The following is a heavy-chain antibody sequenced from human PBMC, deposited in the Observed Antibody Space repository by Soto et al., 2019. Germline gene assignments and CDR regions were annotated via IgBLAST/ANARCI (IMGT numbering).Heavy chain of an antibody. D-gene: IGHD2-2*01. V-gene: IGHV5-51*01. CDR1: GYTFSNFW. Sequence: GESLTISCQCSGYTFSNFWVGWVRQLPGQGLEWMGIIYPGDHETRYSPSFHGKVTISAEKSINTAYLRWNSLEASDSAFYFCARSTRSRPYFDHWGQGALVTVSS. J-gene: IGHJ4*02. CDR3: ARSTRSRPYFDH. CDR2: IYPGDHET.